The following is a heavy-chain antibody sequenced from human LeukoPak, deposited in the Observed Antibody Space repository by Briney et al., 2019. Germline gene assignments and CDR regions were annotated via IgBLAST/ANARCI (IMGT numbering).Heavy chain of an antibody. CDR3: ARDRIVVPAAIYFDY. Sequence: GGSLRLFCEASGFTFSNYWMSWVRQAPGKGLEWVANIKPDGSEKYYVDSVRGRFTISRDNAEHSLYLQMNSPRAEDTAVYYCARDRIVVPAAIYFDYWGQGILVTVS. CDR2: IKPDGSEK. D-gene: IGHD2-2*02. J-gene: IGHJ4*02. V-gene: IGHV3-7*01. CDR1: GFTFSNYW.